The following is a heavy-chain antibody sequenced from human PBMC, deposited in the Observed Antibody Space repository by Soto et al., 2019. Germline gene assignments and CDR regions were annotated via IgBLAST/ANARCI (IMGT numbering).Heavy chain of an antibody. V-gene: IGHV3-30-3*01. CDR1: GFTFSSFP. Sequence: QVQLVESGGGVVQPGRSVRLFCAASGFTFSSFPMHWVRQAPGKGLRWVAVVSYDESNKYYAESVKGRFTISRDDSKNTLYLQMNSLRAEDTAVYYCARGALDYGDRYWYFELWGRGTLVTVSS. J-gene: IGHJ2*01. D-gene: IGHD4-17*01. CDR2: VSYDESNK. CDR3: ARGALDYGDRYWYFEL.